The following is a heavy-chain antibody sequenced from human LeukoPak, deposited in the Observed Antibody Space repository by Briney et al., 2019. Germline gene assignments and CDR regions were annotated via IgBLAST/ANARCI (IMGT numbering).Heavy chain of an antibody. CDR3: ARGIVGATTFDY. D-gene: IGHD1-26*01. Sequence: GGSLRLSCAASGFTFSSYWMHWVRQAPGKGLEWVAVIWYDGSNKYYADSVKGRFTISRDNSKNTLYLQMNSLRAEDTAVYYCARGIVGATTFDYWGQGTLVTVSS. V-gene: IGHV3-33*08. CDR1: GFTFSSYW. CDR2: IWYDGSNK. J-gene: IGHJ4*02.